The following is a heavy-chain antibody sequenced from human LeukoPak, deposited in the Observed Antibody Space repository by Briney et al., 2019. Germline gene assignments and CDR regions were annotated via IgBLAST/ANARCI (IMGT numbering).Heavy chain of an antibody. CDR2: ITGNGINT. V-gene: IGHV3-23*01. J-gene: IGHJ3*02. CDR3: AKDLFDIVVVPAALDAFDI. CDR1: GFTFSSYA. D-gene: IGHD2-2*01. Sequence: GGSLRLSCAASGFTFSSYAMSWVRQAPGKGREWISGITGNGINTYHAGSVKGRFTISRDNSKNTLYLQMNSLRAEDTAVYYCAKDLFDIVVVPAALDAFDIWGQGTMVTVSS.